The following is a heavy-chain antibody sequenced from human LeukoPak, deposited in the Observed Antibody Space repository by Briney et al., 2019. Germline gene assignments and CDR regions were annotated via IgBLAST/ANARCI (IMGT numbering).Heavy chain of an antibody. CDR3: AREAGYRYGFDY. V-gene: IGHV4-39*07. Sequence: PSETLSLTCTVSGGSISSSSYYWGWIRQPPGKGLEWIGSIYYSGSTYYNPSLKSRVTISVDTSKNQFSLKLSSVTAADTALYYCAREAGYRYGFDYWGQGILVTVSS. CDR2: IYYSGST. CDR1: GGSISSSSYY. J-gene: IGHJ4*02. D-gene: IGHD5-18*01.